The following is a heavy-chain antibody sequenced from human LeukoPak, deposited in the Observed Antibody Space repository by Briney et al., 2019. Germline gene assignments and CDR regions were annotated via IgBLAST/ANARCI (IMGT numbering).Heavy chain of an antibody. V-gene: IGHV3-74*01. CDR1: GLTFSSHW. CDR2: ITNDGSST. CDR3: AKEFLRWGFDP. J-gene: IGHJ5*02. D-gene: IGHD2-21*01. Sequence: GGSLRLSCAASGLTFSSHWMHWVRQAPGKGLVWVSRITNDGSSTTYADSVKGRFTISRDNAKNTLYLQMNSLRPEDTAVYYCAKEFLRWGFDPWGQGALVTVSS.